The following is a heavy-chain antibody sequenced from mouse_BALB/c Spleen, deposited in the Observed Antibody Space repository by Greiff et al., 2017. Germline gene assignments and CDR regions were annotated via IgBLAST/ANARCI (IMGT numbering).Heavy chain of an antibody. D-gene: IGHD2-14*01. CDR1: GYTFSSYW. J-gene: IGHJ4*01. V-gene: IGHV1-9*01. Sequence: LVESGAELMKPGASVKISCKATGYTFSSYWIEWVKQRPGHGLEWIGEILPGSGSTNYNEKFKGKATFTADTSSNTAYMQLSSLTSEDSAVYYCARYYRYDELSMDYWGQGTSVTVSS. CDR2: ILPGSGST. CDR3: ARYYRYDELSMDY.